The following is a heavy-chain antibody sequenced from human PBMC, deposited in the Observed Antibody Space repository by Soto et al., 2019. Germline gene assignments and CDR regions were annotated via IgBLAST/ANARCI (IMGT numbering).Heavy chain of an antibody. D-gene: IGHD6-6*01. J-gene: IGHJ6*02. Sequence: GESLKISCKGSGYSFTSYWIGWVRQMPGKGLEWMGIIYPGDSDTRYSPSFQGQVTISADKSISTAYLQWSSLKASDTAMYYCARMAARPTSTELYYYYYGMDVWGQGTTVTVSS. CDR3: ARMAARPTSTELYYYYYGMDV. CDR2: IYPGDSDT. V-gene: IGHV5-51*01. CDR1: GYSFTSYW.